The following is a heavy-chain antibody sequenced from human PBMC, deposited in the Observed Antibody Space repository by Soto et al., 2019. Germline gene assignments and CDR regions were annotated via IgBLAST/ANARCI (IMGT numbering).Heavy chain of an antibody. CDR3: ARGYYDSSGYGYYYYGMDV. CDR1: GGTFSSYA. Sequence: SVKVSCKGSGGTFSSYAISWLRPARGQGLEWKGGIIPIFGTANYAQKFHGSVTNTADESTSTAYKELSSLRSENTAVYYCARGYYDSSGYGYYYYGMDVWGQGTTVTVSS. V-gene: IGHV1-69*13. D-gene: IGHD3-22*01. J-gene: IGHJ6*02. CDR2: IIPIFGTA.